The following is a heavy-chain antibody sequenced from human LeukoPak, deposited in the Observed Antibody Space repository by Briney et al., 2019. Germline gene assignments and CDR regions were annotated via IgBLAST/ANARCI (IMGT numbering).Heavy chain of an antibody. J-gene: IGHJ4*02. CDR2: INHSGST. V-gene: IGHV4-34*01. Sequence: TALETLSLTCAVYGGSFSGCYWSWIRQPPGKGLEWIGEINHSGSTNYNPSLKSRVTISVDTSKNQFSLKLSSVTAADTAVYYCARGRRKGGGNYFDYWGQGTLVTVSS. CDR3: ARGRRKGGGNYFDY. D-gene: IGHD3-16*01. CDR1: GGSFSGCY.